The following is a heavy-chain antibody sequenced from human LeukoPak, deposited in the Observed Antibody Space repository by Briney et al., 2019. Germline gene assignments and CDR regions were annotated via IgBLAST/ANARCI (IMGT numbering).Heavy chain of an antibody. J-gene: IGHJ4*02. Sequence: SETLSLTCTVSGGSISSYYWIWIRQPPGKGLEWIGYIYYSGSTNYNPSLKSRVTISVDTSKNQFSLKLSSVTAADTAVYYCASFSLTYDFWSGFDYWGQGTLVTVSS. CDR3: ASFSLTYDFWSGFDY. CDR2: IYYSGST. V-gene: IGHV4-59*01. D-gene: IGHD3-3*01. CDR1: GGSISSYY.